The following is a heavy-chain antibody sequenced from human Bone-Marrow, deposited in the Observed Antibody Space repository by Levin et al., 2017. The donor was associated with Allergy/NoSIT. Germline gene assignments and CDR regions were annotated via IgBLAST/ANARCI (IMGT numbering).Heavy chain of an antibody. V-gene: IGHV1-2*06. D-gene: IGHD2-15*01. Sequence: GESLKISCKASGYTFTGYYMHWVRQAPGQGLEWMGRINPNSGGTNYAQKFQGRVTMTRDTSISTAYMELSRLRSDDTAVYYCARGYCSGGSCYNWFDPWGQGTLVTVSS. J-gene: IGHJ5*02. CDR2: INPNSGGT. CDR1: GYTFTGYY. CDR3: ARGYCSGGSCYNWFDP.